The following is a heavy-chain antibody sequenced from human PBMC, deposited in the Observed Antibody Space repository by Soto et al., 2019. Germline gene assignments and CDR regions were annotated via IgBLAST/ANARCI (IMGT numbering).Heavy chain of an antibody. CDR3: AKTFYDYIWGSYRYPPNFDY. Sequence: GGSLRLSCAASGFTFSSYAMSWVRQAPGKGLEWVSAISGSGGSTYYADSVKGRFTISRDNSENTLYLQMNSLRAEDTAVYYCAKTFYDYIWGSYRYPPNFDYWGQGTLVTVSS. CDR2: ISGSGGST. D-gene: IGHD3-16*02. CDR1: GFTFSSYA. J-gene: IGHJ4*02. V-gene: IGHV3-23*01.